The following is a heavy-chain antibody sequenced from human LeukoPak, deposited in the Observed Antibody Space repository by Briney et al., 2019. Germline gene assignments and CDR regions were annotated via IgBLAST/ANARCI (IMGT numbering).Heavy chain of an antibody. CDR2: IRYDGSEG. CDR1: GFTFSTYG. Sequence: PGGSLRLSCAASGFTFSTYGMHWVRQAPGKVLDWVAFIRYDGSEGYYADSVKDRFTVSRDNSKNRMYLQMNSLRTEDTAIYYCAKVGYGWYEVDYWGQGTLVTVSS. V-gene: IGHV3-30*02. D-gene: IGHD6-19*01. J-gene: IGHJ4*02. CDR3: AKVGYGWYEVDY.